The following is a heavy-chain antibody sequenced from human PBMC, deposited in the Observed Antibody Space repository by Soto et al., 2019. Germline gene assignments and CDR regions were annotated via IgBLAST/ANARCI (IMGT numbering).Heavy chain of an antibody. CDR3: ARGGYGSGGSCYPNDAFDI. D-gene: IGHD2-15*01. CDR1: GFTFSSYG. V-gene: IGHV3-33*01. CDR2: IWYDGSNK. J-gene: IGHJ3*02. Sequence: PGGSLRLCCAASGFTFSSYGMHWVRQAPGKGLEWVAVIWYDGSNKYYADSVKGRFTISRHNSRNTLYLQIDSLRPEDSAVYYCARGGYGSGGSCYPNDAFDIWGQGTMVPVSS.